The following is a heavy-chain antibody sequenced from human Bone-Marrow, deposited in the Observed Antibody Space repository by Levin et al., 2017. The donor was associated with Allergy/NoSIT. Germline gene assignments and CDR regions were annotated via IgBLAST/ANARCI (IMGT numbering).Heavy chain of an antibody. V-gene: IGHV1-18*01. CDR3: ARVFYFESSGYYDP. J-gene: IGHJ5*02. CDR1: GFTFSMHG. D-gene: IGHD3-22*01. CDR2: ISAYNGNT. Sequence: ASVKVSCKASGFTFSMHGIIWVRQAPGQGLEWMGWISAYNGNTDFAQKFQGRVSMTTDTSTSTVYMELRNLRSDDTAVYYCARVFYFESSGYYDPWGQGTLVTVSS.